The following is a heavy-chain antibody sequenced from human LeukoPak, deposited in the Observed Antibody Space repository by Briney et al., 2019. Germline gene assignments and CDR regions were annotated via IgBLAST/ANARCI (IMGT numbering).Heavy chain of an antibody. Sequence: GGSLRLSCAASGFVFSSYGMHWVRQTPGKGLEWVADVWHDGSNKYYRDSVKGRFTISRDNSKNTLFLQMNSLRADDTAVYYCARERPQQALDYWGQGTLVTVSS. V-gene: IGHV3-33*01. CDR1: GFVFSSYG. CDR2: VWHDGSNK. J-gene: IGHJ4*02. D-gene: IGHD6-13*01. CDR3: ARERPQQALDY.